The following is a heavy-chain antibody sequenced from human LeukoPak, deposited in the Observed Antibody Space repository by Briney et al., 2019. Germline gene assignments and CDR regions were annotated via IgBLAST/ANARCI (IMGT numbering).Heavy chain of an antibody. J-gene: IGHJ4*02. V-gene: IGHV2-5*02. CDR3: AHYYYDRRFDF. CDR1: GFALSTSGVG. D-gene: IGHD3-22*01. Sequence: SGPTLVNPTQTLTPTCTFSGFALSTSGVGVGWIRQPPGKALEWLALIYWDDDKRYSPSLKTRLTITKDTSKNQVVLTMTNMDPVDTATYYCAHYYYDRRFDFWGQGTLVTVSS. CDR2: IYWDDDK.